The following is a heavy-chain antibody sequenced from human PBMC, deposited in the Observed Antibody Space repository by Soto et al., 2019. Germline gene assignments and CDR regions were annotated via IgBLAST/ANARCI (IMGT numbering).Heavy chain of an antibody. J-gene: IGHJ5*02. Sequence: ASVKVSCKASGYTFTSYGISWVRQAPGQGLEWMGWISAYNGNTNYAQKLQGRVTMTTDTSTSTAYMELRSLRSDDTAVYYCARWVDCSGGSCYPNWFDPWGQETLVTVSS. CDR1: GYTFTSYG. CDR2: ISAYNGNT. CDR3: ARWVDCSGGSCYPNWFDP. V-gene: IGHV1-18*04. D-gene: IGHD2-15*01.